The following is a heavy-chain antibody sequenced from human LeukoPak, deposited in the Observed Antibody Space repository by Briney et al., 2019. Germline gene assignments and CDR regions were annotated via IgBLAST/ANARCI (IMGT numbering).Heavy chain of an antibody. CDR3: ARDDSSGYYRWFDP. V-gene: IGHV4-59*01. CDR1: GGSISSYY. CDR2: IYYSGST. J-gene: IGHJ5*02. Sequence: PSETLSLTCTVSGGSISSYYWSWIRQPPGKGLEWIGYIYYSGSTNHNPSLKSRVTISVDTSKNQFSLKLSSVTAADTAVYYCARDDSSGYYRWFDPWGQGTLVTVSS. D-gene: IGHD3-22*01.